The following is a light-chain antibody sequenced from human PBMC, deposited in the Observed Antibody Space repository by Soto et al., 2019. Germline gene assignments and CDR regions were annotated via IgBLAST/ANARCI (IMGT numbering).Light chain of an antibody. CDR2: GAS. CDR1: QSVRSDY. CDR3: QQYGSSPRT. V-gene: IGKV3-20*01. J-gene: IGKJ5*01. Sequence: EIVLTQSPGTLSLSPGERATLSCRASQSVRSDYLAWYQQKPGQAPRLHIYGASTRATGIPDRFTGSGSGTDFTLTISRLEPEDFAVYYCQQYGSSPRTFGQGTRLEIK.